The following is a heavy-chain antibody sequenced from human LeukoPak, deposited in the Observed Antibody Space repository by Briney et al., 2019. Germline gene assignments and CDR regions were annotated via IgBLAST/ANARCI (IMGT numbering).Heavy chain of an antibody. D-gene: IGHD1-1*01. CDR2: LYYSGST. J-gene: IGHJ5*02. V-gene: IGHV4-59*01. CDR1: RGSISSYY. CDR3: ARLSGWFDP. Sequence: PSETLSLTCTLTRGSISSYYWSWIRQPPGKGLEWLGYLYYSGSTNYNPSLKSRVTISVDPSQHQLSLKLPSVTPADTALYYCARLSGWFDPWGQGTLVTVSS.